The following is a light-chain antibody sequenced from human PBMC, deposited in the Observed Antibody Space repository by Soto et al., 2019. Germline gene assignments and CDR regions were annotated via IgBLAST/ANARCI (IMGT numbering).Light chain of an antibody. Sequence: QSALTQPPSASGTPGQRVTISCSGSSSNIGSNYVYWYQQLPGTAPKLLIYSNNQRPSGVPDRFSGPKSGTSASLAISGLRSEDEADYYCAAWDDSLSGYVFGTGTKVTVL. J-gene: IGLJ1*01. CDR1: SSNIGSNY. V-gene: IGLV1-47*02. CDR2: SNN. CDR3: AAWDDSLSGYV.